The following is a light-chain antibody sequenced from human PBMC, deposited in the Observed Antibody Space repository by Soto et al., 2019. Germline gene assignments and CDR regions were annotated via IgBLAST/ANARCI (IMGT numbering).Light chain of an antibody. J-gene: IGKJ4*01. V-gene: IGKV3-11*01. CDR2: DAS. Sequence: EIVLTHSPATLSLSPGERATLSCRASQSVSSYLAWYQQKPGQAPRLLIYDASNRATGIPARFSGSGSETDFTLTISSLEPEDFAVYYCQQRSKWPLTFGGGTKVDNK. CDR3: QQRSKWPLT. CDR1: QSVSSY.